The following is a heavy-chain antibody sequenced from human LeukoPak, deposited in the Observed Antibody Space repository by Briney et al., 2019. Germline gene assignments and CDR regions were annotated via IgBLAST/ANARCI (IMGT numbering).Heavy chain of an antibody. J-gene: IGHJ3*01. V-gene: IGHV3-43*02. CDR3: VRDTVVVPQGDAFDL. Sequence: GGSLRLSCAASGFPFDDYAMHWVRQAPGKGLEWVSLISGDGGSTYYADSVKGRFTISRDNAKNSLYLQMNSLRTEDTAVYYCVRDTVVVPQGDAFDLWGQGTMVTVSS. CDR1: GFPFDDYA. CDR2: ISGDGGST. D-gene: IGHD2-2*01.